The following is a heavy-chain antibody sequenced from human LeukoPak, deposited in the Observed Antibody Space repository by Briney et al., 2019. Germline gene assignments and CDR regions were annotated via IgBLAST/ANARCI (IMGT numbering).Heavy chain of an antibody. V-gene: IGHV1-69*13. CDR3: ARDPVGATQGFFDY. Sequence: SVKVSCKASGGTFSSYAISWVRQAPGQGLEWMGGIIPIFGTANYAQKFQGRVTITADESTSTAYMELSSLKSEDTAVYYCARDPVGATQGFFDYWGQGTLVTVSS. J-gene: IGHJ4*02. D-gene: IGHD1-26*01. CDR1: GGTFSSYA. CDR2: IIPIFGTA.